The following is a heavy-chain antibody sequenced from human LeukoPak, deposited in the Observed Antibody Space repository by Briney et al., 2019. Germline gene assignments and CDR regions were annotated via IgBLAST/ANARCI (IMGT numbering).Heavy chain of an antibody. CDR1: GFTFSSYG. V-gene: IGHV3-30*03. Sequence: GGSLRLSCAASGFTFSSYGMHWVRQAPGKGLEWVAVISYDGSNKYYADSVKGRFTISRDNSKNTLYLQMNSLRAEDTAVYYCAEGGRDGYNYEPGVDYWGQGTLVTVSS. CDR2: ISYDGSNK. CDR3: AEGGRDGYNYEPGVDY. D-gene: IGHD5-24*01. J-gene: IGHJ4*02.